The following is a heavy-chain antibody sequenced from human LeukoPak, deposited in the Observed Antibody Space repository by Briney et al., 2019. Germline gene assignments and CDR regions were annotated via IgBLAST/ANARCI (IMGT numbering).Heavy chain of an antibody. J-gene: IGHJ4*02. V-gene: IGHV3-53*01. D-gene: IGHD5-24*01. CDR3: ARGIRWLQLGFDY. Sequence: PGGSLRLSCAASGFTVSSNYMSWVRQAPGKGLEWVSVIYSGGSTYYADSVKGRFTISRDNSKNTLYLQMNSLRAEDTAVYYCARGIRWLQLGFDYWGQGTLVTVSS. CDR2: IYSGGST. CDR1: GFTVSSNY.